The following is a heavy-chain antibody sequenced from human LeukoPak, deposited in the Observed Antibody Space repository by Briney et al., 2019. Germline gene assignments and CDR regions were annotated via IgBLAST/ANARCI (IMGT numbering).Heavy chain of an antibody. J-gene: IGHJ4*02. CDR2: ISTYNGNT. V-gene: IGHV1-18*01. CDR1: GYTFTSYG. Sequence: EASVKVSCKASGYTFTSYGISWVRQAPGQGLQWMGWISTYNGNTNYAQKLQGRVTMTTDTSRGTAYMELRSLRSDDTAVYYCARDLGTYGSSSIFFDYWGQGTLVTVSS. CDR3: ARDLGTYGSSSIFFDY. D-gene: IGHD6-6*01.